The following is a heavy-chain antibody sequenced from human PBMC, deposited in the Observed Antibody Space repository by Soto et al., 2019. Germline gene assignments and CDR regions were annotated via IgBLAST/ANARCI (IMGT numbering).Heavy chain of an antibody. CDR1: GGSISSGGYS. CDR2: IYHSGST. Sequence: QLQLQESGSGLVKPSQTLSLTCAVSGGSISSGGYSWSWIRQPPGKGLEWIGYIYHSGSTYYNPSLKSRVTISVDRSKNQFSLKLSSVTAADTAVYYCARARDCGGDCYPTFDYWGQGTLVTVSS. J-gene: IGHJ4*02. V-gene: IGHV4-30-2*01. CDR3: ARARDCGGDCYPTFDY. D-gene: IGHD2-21*02.